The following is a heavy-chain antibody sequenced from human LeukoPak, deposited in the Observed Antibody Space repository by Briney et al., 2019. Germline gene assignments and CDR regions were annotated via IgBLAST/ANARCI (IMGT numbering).Heavy chain of an antibody. CDR2: IISIFGIA. J-gene: IGHJ4*02. CDR3: ARGSGYGDYRLAYFDY. CDR1: GGTFSSYA. Sequence: SVKVSCKASGGTFSSYAISWVRQAPGQGLEWMGRIISIFGIANYAQKFQGRVTITADKSTSTAYMELSSLRSEDTAVYYCARGSGYGDYRLAYFDYWGQGTLVTVSS. D-gene: IGHD4-17*01. V-gene: IGHV1-69*04.